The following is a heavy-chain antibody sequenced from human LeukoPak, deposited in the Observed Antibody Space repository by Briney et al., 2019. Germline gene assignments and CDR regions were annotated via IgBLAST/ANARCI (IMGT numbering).Heavy chain of an antibody. J-gene: IGHJ4*02. Sequence: YWIGWIRQLPGKGLEWIGYIYTSGSTYYNPSLKSRVTILIDTSKNQFSLKLTSVTAADTAVYYCANGDGSGSPIYWGQGTLVTVSS. CDR3: ANGDGSGSPIY. CDR2: IYTSGST. V-gene: IGHV4-31*02. D-gene: IGHD3-10*01. CDR1: Y.